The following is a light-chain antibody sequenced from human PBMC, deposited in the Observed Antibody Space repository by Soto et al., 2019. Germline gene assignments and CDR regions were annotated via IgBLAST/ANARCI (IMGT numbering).Light chain of an antibody. CDR2: GSS. CDR1: QSVSSSY. CDR3: QQYGSSPGT. Sequence: EIVLTKSPGTLSLSPGERATLSGRAIQSVSSSYLAWYQQKPGQAPRILIYGSSSRATGIPDRSSGSGSGTDHTLTISTQEPEDFAVYYCQQYGSSPGTFGQVTKVAS. V-gene: IGKV3-20*01. J-gene: IGKJ1*01.